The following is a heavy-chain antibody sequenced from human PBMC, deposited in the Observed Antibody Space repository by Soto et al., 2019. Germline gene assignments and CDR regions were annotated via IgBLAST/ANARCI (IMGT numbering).Heavy chain of an antibody. D-gene: IGHD3-3*01. CDR2: ISYDGSNK. CDR3: ARDLLFLEWSYFDY. J-gene: IGHJ4*02. V-gene: IGHV3-30-3*01. Sequence: LRLSCAASGFTFSSYAMHWVRQAPGKGLEWVAVISYDGSNKYYADSVKGRFTISRDNSKNTLYLQMNSLRAEDTAVYYCARDLLFLEWSYFDYWGQGTLVTVSS. CDR1: GFTFSSYA.